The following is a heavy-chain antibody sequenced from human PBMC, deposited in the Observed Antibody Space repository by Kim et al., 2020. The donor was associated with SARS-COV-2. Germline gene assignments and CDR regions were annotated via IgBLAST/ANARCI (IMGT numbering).Heavy chain of an antibody. CDR1: FSRYG. CDR2: MNPNSGRT. D-gene: IGHD4-17*01. J-gene: IGHJ5*02. Sequence: FSRYGINWGGQATGKGPEWMGWMNPNSGRTGYSQKFQGRVTMTSNTSINTAYMELSSLRSEDTAVYYCARGRSRLRRISWVDPWGQGTLAT. V-gene: IGHV1-8*01. CDR3: ARGRSRLRRISWVDP.